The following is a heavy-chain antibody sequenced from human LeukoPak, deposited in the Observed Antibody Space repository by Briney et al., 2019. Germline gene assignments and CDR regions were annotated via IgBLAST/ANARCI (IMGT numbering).Heavy chain of an antibody. CDR2: IYSGGNT. J-gene: IGHJ4*02. D-gene: IGHD4-23*01. V-gene: IGHV3-53*01. CDR3: ARDRGYGGNSLLY. Sequence: GGSLSLSCAASGFXFSSYTISWVRQAPGKGLEWVSVIYSGGNTYYADSVKGRFTISRDNSKNTLYLQMNSLRAEDTAVYYCARDRGYGGNSLLYWGQGTLVTVSS. CDR1: GFXFSSYT.